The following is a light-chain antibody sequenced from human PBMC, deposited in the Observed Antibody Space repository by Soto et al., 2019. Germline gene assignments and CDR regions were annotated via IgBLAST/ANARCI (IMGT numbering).Light chain of an antibody. J-gene: IGLJ1*01. Sequence: QSLLTQPRAVSGSPGQSVTICSTGASSDVGRYNYVSWYQHHPGKAPKLMIYDVSTRPSGVPDRFSGSKSGTTASLTISGLQAEDEADYYCCSYAGSPYVFGTGTKVTVL. CDR2: DVS. V-gene: IGLV2-11*01. CDR1: SSDVGRYNY. CDR3: CSYAGSPYV.